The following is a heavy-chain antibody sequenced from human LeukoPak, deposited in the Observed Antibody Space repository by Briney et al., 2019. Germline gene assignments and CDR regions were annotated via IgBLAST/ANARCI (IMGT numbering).Heavy chain of an antibody. Sequence: LSLTCAVYGGSFSDYYMSWIRQAPGKGLEWVSYISSSGSTIYYADSVKGRFTISRDNAKNSLYLQMNSLRAEDTAVYYCARAHSSGWFDAFDIWGQGTMVIVSS. D-gene: IGHD6-19*01. J-gene: IGHJ3*02. V-gene: IGHV3-11*01. CDR3: ARAHSSGWFDAFDI. CDR2: ISSSGSTI. CDR1: GGSFSDYY.